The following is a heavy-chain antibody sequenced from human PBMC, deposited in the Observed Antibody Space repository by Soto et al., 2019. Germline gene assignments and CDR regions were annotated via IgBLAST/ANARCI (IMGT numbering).Heavy chain of an antibody. Sequence: ASVKVSCKASGGTFSNYAFSWVRQAPGQGPEWMGGIIPIFGTPNYAQKFQARLTITADESTSTAYMELSSLRSEDTAVYYCARGGDMDAAVAKSEYYHGMDFCGHGTTVTVS. CDR2: IIPIFGTP. CDR1: GGTFSNYA. D-gene: IGHD6-19*01. CDR3: ARGGDMDAAVAKSEYYHGMDF. V-gene: IGHV1-69*13. J-gene: IGHJ6*02.